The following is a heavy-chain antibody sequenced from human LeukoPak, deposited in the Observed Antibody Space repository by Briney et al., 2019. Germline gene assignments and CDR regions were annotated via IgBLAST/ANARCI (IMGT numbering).Heavy chain of an antibody. J-gene: IGHJ6*02. Sequence: SETLSLTCTVSGASISSYYWSWIRQPPGKGLEWIGYIYYSGSTNYNPSLKSRVTISVDTSKNQFSLKLSSVTAADTAVYYCARDSSGWYGEDYYYYGMDVWGQGTTVTVSS. CDR2: IYYSGST. CDR1: GASISSYY. CDR3: ARDSSGWYGEDYYYYGMDV. V-gene: IGHV4-59*01. D-gene: IGHD6-19*01.